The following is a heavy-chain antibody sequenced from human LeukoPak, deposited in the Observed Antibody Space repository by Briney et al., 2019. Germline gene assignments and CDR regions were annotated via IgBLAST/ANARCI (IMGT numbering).Heavy chain of an antibody. CDR2: IGTAGDT. Sequence: GGSLRLSCAASGFTFSSYDMHWVRQATGKGLEWVSGIGTAGDTYYPGSVKGRFTISRENAMNSLYLQMNSLRAGDTAVYYCARVFTARSGGYDAFDIWGQGTMVTVSS. D-gene: IGHD6-25*01. CDR3: ARVFTARSGGYDAFDI. V-gene: IGHV3-13*01. J-gene: IGHJ3*02. CDR1: GFTFSSYD.